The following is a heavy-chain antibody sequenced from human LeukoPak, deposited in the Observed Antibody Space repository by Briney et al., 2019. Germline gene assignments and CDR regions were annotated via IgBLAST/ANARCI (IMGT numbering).Heavy chain of an antibody. D-gene: IGHD5-24*01. CDR1: GGTFSSYA. V-gene: IGHV1-69*05. CDR2: IIPIFGTA. Sequence: VASVKVSCKASGGTFSSYAISWVRQAPGQGLEWMGGIIPIFGTANYAQKFQGRVTITTDESTSTAYMELSSLRSEDTAVYYCARGSDGYNRGGDFDYWGQGTLVTVSS. CDR3: ARGSDGYNRGGDFDY. J-gene: IGHJ4*02.